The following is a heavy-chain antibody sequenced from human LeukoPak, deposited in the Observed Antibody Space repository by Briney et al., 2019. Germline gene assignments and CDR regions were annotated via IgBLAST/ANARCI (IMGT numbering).Heavy chain of an antibody. CDR1: RFTLNRYE. CDR2: ISRSGSTR. D-gene: IGHD3-3*01. J-gene: IGHJ3*02. CDR3: ARAERFLEWDDAFDI. Sequence: GGSLRLSCEASRFTLNRYEMKWVRQAPGKGLEWGSYISRSGSTRYYADSVKGRFTISRDNAKNSMFLQMNSLRPEDTAVYYCARAERFLEWDDAFDIWGQGTMVTVSS. V-gene: IGHV3-48*03.